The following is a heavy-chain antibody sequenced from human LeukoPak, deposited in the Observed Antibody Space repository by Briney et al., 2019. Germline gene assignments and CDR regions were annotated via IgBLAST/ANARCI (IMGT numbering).Heavy chain of an antibody. CDR2: ISYDGSNK. J-gene: IGHJ6*02. V-gene: IGHV3-30*18. D-gene: IGHD3-10*01. Sequence: GGSLRLSCAASGFTFSSYGMHWVRQAPGKGLEWVAVISYDGSNKYYADSVKGRFTISRDNSKNTPYLQMNSLRAEDTAVYYCAKAYSGSVYGMDVWGQGTTVTVSS. CDR3: AKAYSGSVYGMDV. CDR1: GFTFSSYG.